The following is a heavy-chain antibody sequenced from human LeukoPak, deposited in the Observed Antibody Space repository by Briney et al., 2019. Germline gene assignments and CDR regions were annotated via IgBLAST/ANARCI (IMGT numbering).Heavy chain of an antibody. CDR1: GFTFHNYA. J-gene: IGHJ4*02. Sequence: PGGSLRLSCAASGFTFHNYALHWVRQAPGKGLEWVAVVSYDGSYKDYADSVKGRFTISRDNSRNTLYLQMNSLRPQDTAVYYCARGDVRWLRPTNFDYWGQGTLVTVSS. V-gene: IGHV3-30*04. D-gene: IGHD5-12*01. CDR3: ARGDVRWLRPTNFDY. CDR2: VSYDGSYK.